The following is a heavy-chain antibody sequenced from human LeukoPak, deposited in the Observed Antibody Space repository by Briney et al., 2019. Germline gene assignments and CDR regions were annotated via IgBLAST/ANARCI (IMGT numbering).Heavy chain of an antibody. CDR1: GFSISGTY. CDR2: IYGGGSS. V-gene: IGHV3-66*01. CDR3: ARDFVNYLENTGYFPSDL. D-gene: IGHD3-9*01. J-gene: IGHJ4*02. Sequence: SGGSLTLSCEAAGFSISGTYMSWVRQTPGRGLEWVSVIYGGGSSYSADSVRGRFIISRDDSKNTVSLQMNNLRLEDTGLYFCARDFVNYLENTGYFPSDLWGQGTRVTVSS.